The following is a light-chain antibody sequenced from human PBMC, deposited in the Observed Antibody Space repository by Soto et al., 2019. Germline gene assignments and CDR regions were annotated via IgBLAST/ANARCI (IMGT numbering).Light chain of an antibody. CDR2: DAS. Sequence: DMQLTQPPSCLSALVGDRVTITSRASQGISTFLAWYQQHPGTDPKRLIYDASNLQSGVPSRFSGSGSGTDFTLTISSLHPEEFATYDCQQVNNYPLTFGGGTKVEI. CDR1: QGISTF. V-gene: IGKV1-9*01. CDR3: QQVNNYPLT. J-gene: IGKJ4*01.